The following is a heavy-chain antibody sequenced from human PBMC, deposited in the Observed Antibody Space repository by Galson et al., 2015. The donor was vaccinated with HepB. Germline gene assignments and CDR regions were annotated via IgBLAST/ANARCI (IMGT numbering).Heavy chain of an antibody. D-gene: IGHD1-20*01. CDR1: GFTFSSYA. CDR2: ISGSGGST. Sequence: SLRLSCAASGFTFSSYAMSWVRQAPGKGLEWVSAISGSGGSTYYADSVKGRFTISRDNSKNTLYLQMNSLRAEDTAVYYCAKDASNWNGRLRLNWFDPWGQGTLVTVSS. V-gene: IGHV3-23*01. CDR3: AKDASNWNGRLRLNWFDP. J-gene: IGHJ5*02.